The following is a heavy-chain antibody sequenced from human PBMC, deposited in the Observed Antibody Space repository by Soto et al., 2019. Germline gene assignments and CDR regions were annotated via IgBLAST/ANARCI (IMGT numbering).Heavy chain of an antibody. CDR2: ISGSGGST. D-gene: IGHD4-17*01. CDR3: AKEVSSSFEDYGDYSLTTRGHYYYYYYMDV. J-gene: IGHJ6*03. CDR1: GFTYSSYA. V-gene: IGHV3-23*01. Sequence: EVQLLESGGGLVQPGGSLRLSCAASGFTYSSYAMSWVRQAPGKGLEWVSAISGSGGSTYYADSVKGRFTISRDNSNNTLHLQRNSLRAEDTAVYYCAKEVSSSFEDYGDYSLTTRGHYYYYYYMDVWGKGTTVTVSS.